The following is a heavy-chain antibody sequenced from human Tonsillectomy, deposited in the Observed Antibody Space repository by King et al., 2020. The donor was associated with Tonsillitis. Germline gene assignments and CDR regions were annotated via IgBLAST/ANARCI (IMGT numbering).Heavy chain of an antibody. Sequence: VQLVQSGSELKKPGASVKVSCKASGYTFISYAMNWVRQAPGQGLEWMVWINTNTGNPTYAQGFTGRFVFSLDTSVSTAYLQISSQKAKDTAVYYCARAPALFYDFTPPNSDYWGQGTLVTVSS. CDR2: INTNTGNP. J-gene: IGHJ4*02. V-gene: IGHV7-4-1*02. CDR1: GYTFISYA. D-gene: IGHD3-3*01. CDR3: ARAPALFYDFTPPNSDY.